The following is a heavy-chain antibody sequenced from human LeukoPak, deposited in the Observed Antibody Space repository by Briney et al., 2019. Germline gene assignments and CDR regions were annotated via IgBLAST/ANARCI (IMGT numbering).Heavy chain of an antibody. CDR3: AKGTYWNEDS. V-gene: IGHV3-23*01. D-gene: IGHD1-1*01. Sequence: PGGSLGLSCAASGFTFSSSAMSWVRQAPGKGLEWVSAISGSGISTYCADSVKGRFTISRDNSKNTLYLQMNSLRAEDTAVYYCAKGTYWNEDSWGQGALFTASS. CDR1: GFTFSSSA. J-gene: IGHJ4*02. CDR2: ISGSGIST.